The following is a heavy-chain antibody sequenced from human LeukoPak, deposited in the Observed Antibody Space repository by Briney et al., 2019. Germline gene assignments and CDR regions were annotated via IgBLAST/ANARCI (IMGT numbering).Heavy chain of an antibody. V-gene: IGHV1-24*01. Sequence: GASVKVSCKASGYTFTGYYMHWVRQAPGQGLEWMGGFDPEDGETIYAQKFQGRVTMTEDTSTDTAYMELSSLRSEDTAVYYCATVRNTYYYDSSGYYRDETFDYWGQGTLVTVSS. CDR1: GYTFTGYY. J-gene: IGHJ4*02. CDR2: FDPEDGET. D-gene: IGHD3-22*01. CDR3: ATVRNTYYYDSSGYYRDETFDY.